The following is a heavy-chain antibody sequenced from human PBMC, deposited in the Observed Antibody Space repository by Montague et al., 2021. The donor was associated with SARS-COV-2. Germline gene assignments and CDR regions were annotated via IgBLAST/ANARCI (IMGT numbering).Heavy chain of an antibody. CDR3: ARDLGSYYGMDV. J-gene: IGHJ6*02. Sequence: SLRLSCAASGFTFSSYAMHWVRQAPGKGLEWVAVISYDGSNKYYADSVKGRFTISRDNSKNTLYLQMNSLRAEEQAVYYCARDLGSYYGMDVWGQGTTVTVSS. CDR1: GFTFSSYA. CDR2: ISYDGSNK. V-gene: IGHV3-30*04.